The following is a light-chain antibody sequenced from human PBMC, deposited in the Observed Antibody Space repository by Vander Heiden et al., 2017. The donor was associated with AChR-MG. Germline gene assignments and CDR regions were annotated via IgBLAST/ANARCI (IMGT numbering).Light chain of an antibody. CDR2: EGS. Sequence: QSALTQPASVSGSPGQSITISCTGTSSDVGSYNLVSWYQQHPGKAPKLMIYEGSKRPSGVSNRFSGSKSGNTASLTISGLQAEDEADYYCCSYAGSSTFDWVFCGGTKLTVL. V-gene: IGLV2-23*03. J-gene: IGLJ3*02. CDR3: CSYAGSSTFDWV. CDR1: SSDVGSYNL.